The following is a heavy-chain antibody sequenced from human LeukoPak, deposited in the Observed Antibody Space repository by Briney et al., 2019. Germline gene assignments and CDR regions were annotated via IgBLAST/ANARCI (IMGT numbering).Heavy chain of an antibody. CDR3: ARGRGWPSYYYYYYYMDV. CDR2: INPNSGGT. CDR1: GYTFTGYY. Sequence: ASVKVSCKASGYTFTGYYMHWVRQAPGQGLEWMGWINPNSGGTNYAQKFQGRVTMTRETSISTAYMELSRLRSDDTAVYYCARGRGWPSYYYYYYYMDVWGKGTTVTVSS. V-gene: IGHV1-2*02. J-gene: IGHJ6*03. D-gene: IGHD6-19*01.